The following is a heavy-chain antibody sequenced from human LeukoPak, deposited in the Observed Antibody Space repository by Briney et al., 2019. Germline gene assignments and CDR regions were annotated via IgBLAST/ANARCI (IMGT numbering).Heavy chain of an antibody. CDR1: GLFFSSYS. D-gene: IGHD2-15*01. CDR3: VSVSAEVVVVTFGSLDAFDI. V-gene: IGHV3-48*02. CDR2: ISSSSSTI. J-gene: IGHJ3*02. Sequence: QPGGSLRLSSAASGLFFSSYSMNWVRQAPGKGLEWVSYISSSSSTIYYADSVKGRFTISRDNAKNSLYLQMNSLRDEDTAVYEYVSVSAEVVVVTFGSLDAFDIWGQGTKVTVSS.